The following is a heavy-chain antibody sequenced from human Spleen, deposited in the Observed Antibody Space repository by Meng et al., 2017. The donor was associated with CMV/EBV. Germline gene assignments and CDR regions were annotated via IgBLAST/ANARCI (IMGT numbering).Heavy chain of an antibody. CDR3: ARGDDNWNYHYYGMDV. J-gene: IGHJ6*02. CDR2: ISSSSSYI. Sequence: GGSLRLSCAASGFTFSSYSMNWVRQAPGKGLEWVSSISSSSSYIYYADSVKGRFTISRDNAKNSLYLQMNSLRAEDTAVYYCARGDDNWNYHYYGMDVWGQGTTVTVSS. V-gene: IGHV3-21*01. CDR1: GFTFSSYS. D-gene: IGHD1-20*01.